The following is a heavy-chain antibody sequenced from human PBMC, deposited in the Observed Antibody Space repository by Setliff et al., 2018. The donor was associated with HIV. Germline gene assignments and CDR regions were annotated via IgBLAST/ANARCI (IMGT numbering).Heavy chain of an antibody. Sequence: KPSETLSLTCTVSGASISSSSHHWAWIRQPPGKGLEYIGNIYYTGSTHHNPSLESRVATSVDTSKNQFSLKLSSVTAADTAVYYCARIVRWELVATSTFFYYYMDVWGEGTTVTVSS. V-gene: IGHV4-39*07. J-gene: IGHJ6*03. CDR3: ARIVRWELVATSTFFYYYMDV. D-gene: IGHD1-26*01. CDR1: GASISSSSHH. CDR2: IYYTGST.